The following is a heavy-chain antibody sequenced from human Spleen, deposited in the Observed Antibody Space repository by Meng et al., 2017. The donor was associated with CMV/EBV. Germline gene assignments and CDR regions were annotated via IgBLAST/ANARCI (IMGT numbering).Heavy chain of an antibody. CDR3: VRGDDWFDP. CDR1: GYTFTGYY. V-gene: IGHV1-2*02. Sequence: ASVKVSCKASGYTFTGYYMHWVRQAPGQGLEWMGWINPNSGGTNYAQKFQGRVTMTRDTSISTAYMELSSLRSEDSAVYYCVRGDDWFDPWGQGTLVTVSS. CDR2: INPNSGGT. J-gene: IGHJ5*02.